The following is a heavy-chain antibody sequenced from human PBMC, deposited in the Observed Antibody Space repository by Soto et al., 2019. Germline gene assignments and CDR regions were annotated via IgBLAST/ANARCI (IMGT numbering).Heavy chain of an antibody. J-gene: IGHJ4*02. CDR3: AKGAFQDYYDSSGYYPPLFDY. CDR2: ISYDGSNK. V-gene: IGHV3-30*18. D-gene: IGHD3-22*01. Sequence: PGGSLRLSCAASGFTFSSYGMHWVRQAPGKGLEWVAVISYDGSNKYYADSVKGRFTISRDNSKNTLYLQMNSLRAEDTAAYYCAKGAFQDYYDSSGYYPPLFDYWGQGTLVTVSS. CDR1: GFTFSSYG.